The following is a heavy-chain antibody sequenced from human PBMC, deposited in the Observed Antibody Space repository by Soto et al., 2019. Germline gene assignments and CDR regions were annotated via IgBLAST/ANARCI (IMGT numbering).Heavy chain of an antibody. CDR2: ISAYNGNT. CDR3: ARDPSIAVAGTHAFDI. D-gene: IGHD6-19*01. J-gene: IGHJ3*02. V-gene: IGHV1-18*01. Sequence: ASVKVSCKASGYTFTSYGISWVRQAPGQGLEWMGWISAYNGNTNYAQKLQGRVTMTTDTSTSTVYMELSSLRSEDTAVYYCARDPSIAVAGTHAFDIWGQGTMVTVSS. CDR1: GYTFTSYG.